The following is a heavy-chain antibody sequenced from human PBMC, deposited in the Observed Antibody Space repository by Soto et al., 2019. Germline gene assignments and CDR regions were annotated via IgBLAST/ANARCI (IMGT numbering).Heavy chain of an antibody. CDR1: GYTFTSYY. J-gene: IGHJ6*02. CDR3: ARDRKRYDSSGYSNDAYYYYGMDV. Sequence: GASVKVSCKASGYTFTSYYMHWVRQAPGQGLEWMGIINPSGGSTSYAQKFQGRVTMTRDTSTSTVYMELSSLRSEDTAVYYCARDRKRYDSSGYSNDAYYYYGMDVWGQGTTGTVSS. CDR2: INPSGGST. D-gene: IGHD3-22*01. V-gene: IGHV1-46*01.